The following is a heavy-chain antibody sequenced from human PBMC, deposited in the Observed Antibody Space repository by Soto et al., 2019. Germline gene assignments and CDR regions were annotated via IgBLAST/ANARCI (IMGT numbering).Heavy chain of an antibody. CDR2: INADNGYT. J-gene: IGHJ4*02. V-gene: IGHV1-3*01. CDR1: GYSLTSLP. Sequence: QVQLVQSGAEVKKPGASVKVSCKASGYSLTSLPMHWVRQAPGQRLEWMGWINADNGYTKYSEKFQGRVTLTIDTSANTAYMELSSLRSEDTALYYCAGVTGLAAAEEYWGQGTLVTVSS. CDR3: AGVTGLAAAEEY. D-gene: IGHD3-9*01.